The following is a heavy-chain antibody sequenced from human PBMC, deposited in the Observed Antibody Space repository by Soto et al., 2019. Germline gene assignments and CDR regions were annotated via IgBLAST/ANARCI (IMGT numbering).Heavy chain of an antibody. V-gene: IGHV4-59*01. J-gene: IGHJ5*02. CDR3: AAVAGFDWFDH. CDR1: GGSISSYY. Sequence: SETLSLTCTVSGGSISSYYWSWIRQPPGKGLEWIGYIYYSGSTNYNPSLKSRVTISLDTSKNQFSLKLSSVTAADTAVYYCAAVAGFDWFDHWGQGTLVTVSS. CDR2: IYYSGST. D-gene: IGHD3-16*01.